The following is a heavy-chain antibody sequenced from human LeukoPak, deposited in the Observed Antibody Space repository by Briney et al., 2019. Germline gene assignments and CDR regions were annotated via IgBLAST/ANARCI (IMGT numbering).Heavy chain of an antibody. J-gene: IGHJ4*02. CDR1: GGSFSGYY. CDR2: INHSGST. D-gene: IGHD2-2*01. V-gene: IGHV4-34*01. Sequence: PSETLSLTCAVYGGSFSGYYWSWTRQPPGKGLEWIGEINHSGSTNYNPSLKSRVTISVDTSKNQFSLKLSSVTAADTAVYYCARRGARYCSSTSCFPFDYWGQGTLVTVSS. CDR3: ARRGARYCSSTSCFPFDY.